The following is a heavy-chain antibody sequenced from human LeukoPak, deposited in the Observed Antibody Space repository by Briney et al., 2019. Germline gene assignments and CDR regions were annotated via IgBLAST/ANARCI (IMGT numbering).Heavy chain of an antibody. Sequence: GGSLRLSCAASGFILSSYDIHWVRHAAGKGLEWISAIGAAGDTYYPGSVKGRFTISRESAKNFVYLQMNSLRAGDTAVYYCTRGLLPAAPRSAFDIWGQGTMVTVSS. D-gene: IGHD2-2*01. CDR2: IGAAGDT. V-gene: IGHV3-13*01. J-gene: IGHJ3*02. CDR3: TRGLLPAAPRSAFDI. CDR1: GFILSSYD.